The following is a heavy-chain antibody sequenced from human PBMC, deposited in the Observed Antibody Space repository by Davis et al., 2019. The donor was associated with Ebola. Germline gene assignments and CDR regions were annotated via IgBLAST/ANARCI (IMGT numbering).Heavy chain of an antibody. J-gene: IGHJ4*02. Sequence: PGGSLRLSCAASGFTVSSNYMNWVRQAPGKGLEWVSVIYSGGSTYYADSVKGRFTISRDNSKNTLYLQMNSLRAEDTAVYYCASSRTTRSYYFDYWGQGTLVTVSS. D-gene: IGHD4-17*01. V-gene: IGHV3-53*01. CDR3: ASSRTTRSYYFDY. CDR1: GFTVSSNY. CDR2: IYSGGST.